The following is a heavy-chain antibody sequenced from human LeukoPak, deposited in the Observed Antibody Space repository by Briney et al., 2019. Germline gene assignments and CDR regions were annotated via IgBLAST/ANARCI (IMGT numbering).Heavy chain of an antibody. D-gene: IGHD3-10*01. J-gene: IGHJ4*02. CDR2: ISVSGGST. CDR3: AKGCDGSVSYPSRALGY. CDR1: GLTFSSYA. Sequence: PGGSLRLSCAALGLTFSSYAMSWVSQDPGKGLEWGSAISVSGGSTYYAATEKARFTISRDNSKNTLYLQINSLRAEDTAVYYCAKGCDGSVSYPSRALGYWGPGTLVTVSS. V-gene: IGHV3-23*01.